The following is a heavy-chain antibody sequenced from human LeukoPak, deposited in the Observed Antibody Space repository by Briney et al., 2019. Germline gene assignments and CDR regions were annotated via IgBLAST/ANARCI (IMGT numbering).Heavy chain of an antibody. CDR2: INQDGGEK. J-gene: IGHJ3*02. Sequence: GGSLRLSCAASGFTFSSYWMSWVRQAPGKGLEWVANINQDGGEKNYVDSVKGRFTVSRDNAKNSLYLQMNSLRVEDTAVYYCARNAYDMRGQGTMVTVSS. V-gene: IGHV3-7*01. CDR1: GFTFSSYW. CDR3: ARNAYDM.